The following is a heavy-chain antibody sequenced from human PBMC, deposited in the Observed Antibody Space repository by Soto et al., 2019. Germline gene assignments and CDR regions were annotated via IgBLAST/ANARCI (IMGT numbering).Heavy chain of an antibody. D-gene: IGHD6-13*01. Sequence: GGSLRLSCAASGFTVSSNYMSWVRQAPGKGLEWVSVLYRDGSTYYADSVKGRFTISRDKSKNTLFLQMNSLRVEDTAVYYCARAEYSSSWTAEFDYWGQGTLVTVSS. CDR2: LYRDGST. J-gene: IGHJ4*02. CDR1: GFTVSSNY. V-gene: IGHV3-53*01. CDR3: ARAEYSSSWTAEFDY.